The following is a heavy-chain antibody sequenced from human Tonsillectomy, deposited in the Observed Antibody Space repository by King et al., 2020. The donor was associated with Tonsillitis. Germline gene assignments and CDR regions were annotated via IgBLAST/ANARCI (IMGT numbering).Heavy chain of an antibody. Sequence: QLVQSGAEVKKPGESLKISCKGSGYSFTRYWIGWVRQMPGKGLEWMGTIYPSDSDTRYSPSFQGQVTISADKSITTAYLQWSSLRASDTAIYYCARHGNGGYCGGNCLTNSWFDPWGQGTLVTVSS. CDR2: IYPSDSDT. V-gene: IGHV5-51*01. D-gene: IGHD2-21*02. CDR1: GYSFTRYW. J-gene: IGHJ5*02. CDR3: ARHGNGGYCGGNCLTNSWFDP.